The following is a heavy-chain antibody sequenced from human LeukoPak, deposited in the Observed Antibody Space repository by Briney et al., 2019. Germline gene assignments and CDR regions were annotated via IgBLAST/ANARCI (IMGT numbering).Heavy chain of an antibody. CDR2: IIPILGIA. V-gene: IGHV1-69*04. D-gene: IGHD3-9*01. CDR1: GGTFSSYA. Sequence: SVKVSCKASGGTFSSYAISWVRQVPGQGLEWMGRIIPILGIANYAQKFQGRVTITADKSTSTAYMELSSLRSEDTAVYYCARAILTGSFDYWGQGTLVTVSS. J-gene: IGHJ4*02. CDR3: ARAILTGSFDY.